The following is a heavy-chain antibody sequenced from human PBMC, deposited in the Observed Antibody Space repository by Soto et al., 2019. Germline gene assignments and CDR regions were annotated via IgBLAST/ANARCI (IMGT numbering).Heavy chain of an antibody. Sequence: PGGSLRLSCAASGFSFSDSYMSWIRQAPGKGLEWVSYISTTSTYINYADSVKGRFTVSRDNAKNSLYLQMNSLRADDTAVYYCASADYWGQGTLVTVSS. V-gene: IGHV3-11*03. CDR1: GFSFSDSY. J-gene: IGHJ4*02. CDR2: ISTTSTYI. CDR3: ASADY.